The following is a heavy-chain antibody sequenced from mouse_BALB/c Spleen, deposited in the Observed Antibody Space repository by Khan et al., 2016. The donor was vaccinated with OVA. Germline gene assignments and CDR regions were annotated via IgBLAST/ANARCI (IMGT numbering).Heavy chain of an antibody. Sequence: VQLKESGPELVKPGASVKISCKASGYSFTGYFMNWVMQSHGKSLEWIGRINPHIGETFYNQKFKGKATLTVDESSSTAHMELRSLASEDSAVYYCARIYRRDFDYWGQGNTLTGSS. D-gene: IGHD2-1*01. J-gene: IGHJ2*01. V-gene: IGHV1-20*02. CDR2: INPHIGET. CDR1: GYSFTGYF. CDR3: ARIYRRDFDY.